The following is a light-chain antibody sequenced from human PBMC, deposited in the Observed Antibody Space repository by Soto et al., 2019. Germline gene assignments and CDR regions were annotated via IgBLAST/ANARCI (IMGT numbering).Light chain of an antibody. V-gene: IGLV2-14*01. J-gene: IGLJ2*01. CDR3: SSYTSDNTSII. Sequence: QSVLTQPASVSGSPGQSVTISCTGTSSDVGGYNYVSWYQQHPGKAPKLMIYEVSTRPSGVSNRFSGSKSDNTASLTISGLQAEDEADYYCSSYTSDNTSIIFGGGTKLTVL. CDR1: SSDVGGYNY. CDR2: EVS.